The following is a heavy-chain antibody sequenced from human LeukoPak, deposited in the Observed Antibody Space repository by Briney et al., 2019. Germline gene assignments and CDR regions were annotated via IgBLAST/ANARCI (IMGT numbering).Heavy chain of an antibody. CDR2: IGSSSTYI. D-gene: IGHD2-2*01. CDR3: ARDHCSSSSCYYFDY. Sequence: GGSLRLSCAASGFSFSSNSMKCLRQAPGKGREWVSPIGSSSTYIYYADSVKGRFTISRDNATNSLYLQMNSLRAEDTAVYYCARDHCSSSSCYYFDYWGQGTLVAVSS. J-gene: IGHJ4*02. V-gene: IGHV3-21*01. CDR1: GFSFSSNS.